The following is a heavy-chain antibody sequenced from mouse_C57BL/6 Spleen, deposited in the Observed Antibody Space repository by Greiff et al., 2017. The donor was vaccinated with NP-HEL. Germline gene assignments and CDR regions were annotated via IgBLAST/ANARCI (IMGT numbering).Heavy chain of an antibody. J-gene: IGHJ1*03. CDR1: GYTFTSYW. CDR3: ARRANYYGSSYGYFDV. Sequence: QVQLQQSGAELVKPGASVKLSCKASGYTFTSYWMQWVKQRPGQGLEWIGEIDPSDSYTNYNQKFKGKATLTVDTSSSTAYMQLSSLTSEDSAVYYCARRANYYGSSYGYFDVWGTGTTVTVSS. V-gene: IGHV1-50*01. CDR2: IDPSDSYT. D-gene: IGHD1-1*01.